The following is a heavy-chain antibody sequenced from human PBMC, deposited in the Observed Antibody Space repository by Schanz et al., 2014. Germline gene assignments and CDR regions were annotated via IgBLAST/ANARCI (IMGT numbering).Heavy chain of an antibody. J-gene: IGHJ5*02. D-gene: IGHD1-7*01. CDR1: GGTFSSYA. CDR2: INPYSGAT. Sequence: QVQLVQSGAEVKKPGSSVTVSCKASGGTFSSYAFSWVRQAPGQGLEWMGCINPYSGATYYAQKFQGRVTLTSDASLTTVYMEVHSLTSDDTAVFFCARDQTGTTNWFDPWGQGTLVTVSS. V-gene: IGHV1-2*02. CDR3: ARDQTGTTNWFDP.